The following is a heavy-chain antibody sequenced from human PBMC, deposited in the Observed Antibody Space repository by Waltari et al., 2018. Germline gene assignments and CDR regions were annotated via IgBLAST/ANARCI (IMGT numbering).Heavy chain of an antibody. CDR1: GGSFSGYY. V-gene: IGHV4-34*01. CDR2: INHSGST. D-gene: IGHD7-27*01. Sequence: QVQLQQWGAGLLKPSGTLSLTCAVYGGSFSGYYWSWIRQPPGKGLEWIGEINHSGSTNYNPYLKSRVTISVDTSKTQFSLKLSSVTAADTAVYYCARANWGVDYWGQGTLVTVSS. J-gene: IGHJ4*02. CDR3: ARANWGVDY.